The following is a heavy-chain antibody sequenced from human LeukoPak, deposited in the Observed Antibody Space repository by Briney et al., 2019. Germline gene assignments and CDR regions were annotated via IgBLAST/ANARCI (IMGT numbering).Heavy chain of an antibody. Sequence: SETLSLTCTVSGGSISSSSYYWGWIRQPPGKGLEWIGSIYYSGSTYYNPSLKSRVTISVDTSKNQFSLKLSSVTAADTAVYYCARGEDRVAARRLWGQGTLVTVSS. J-gene: IGHJ4*02. D-gene: IGHD6-6*01. CDR3: ARGEDRVAARRL. CDR2: IYYSGST. CDR1: GGSISSSSYY. V-gene: IGHV4-39*07.